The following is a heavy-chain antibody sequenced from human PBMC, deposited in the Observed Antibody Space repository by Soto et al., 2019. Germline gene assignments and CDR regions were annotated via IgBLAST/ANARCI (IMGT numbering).Heavy chain of an antibody. V-gene: IGHV1-8*01. J-gene: IGHJ5*02. CDR1: GYTFTTYD. D-gene: IGHD2-15*01. CDR3: ARDVRFCSGGACYTGDFDH. Sequence: QVQLVQSGAEVRGPGASVKVSCKTSGYTFTTYDINWVRQASGQGLEWVGWVNPDNGNTDYARRIQGRVTMTWDTSINTAYMELSSLRSEDTAVYYCARDVRFCSGGACYTGDFDHWGQGTQVTVSS. CDR2: VNPDNGNT.